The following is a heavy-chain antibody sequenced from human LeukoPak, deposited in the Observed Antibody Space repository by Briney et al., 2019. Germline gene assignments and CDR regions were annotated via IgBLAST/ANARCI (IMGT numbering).Heavy chain of an antibody. V-gene: IGHV3-73*01. Sequence: GGSLKLSCAASGFTFSGSAMHWVRQASGKGLEWVGRIRSKANSYATAYAASVKGRFTISRDDSKNTAYLQMSSLKTEDTAVYYCTSRTLLWFGDQEAFDIWGQGTMVTVSS. J-gene: IGHJ3*02. CDR1: GFTFSGSA. CDR2: IRSKANSYAT. D-gene: IGHD3-10*01. CDR3: TSRTLLWFGDQEAFDI.